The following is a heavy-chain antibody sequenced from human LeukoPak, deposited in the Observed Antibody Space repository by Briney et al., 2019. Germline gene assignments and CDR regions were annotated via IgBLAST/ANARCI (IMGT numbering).Heavy chain of an antibody. CDR2: IYYSGSS. CDR3: ARDYSGSHWFDP. J-gene: IGHJ5*02. CDR1: GGSISSSSYY. D-gene: IGHD1-26*01. Sequence: TSETLSLTCTVSGGSISSSSYYWGWIRQPPGKGLEWIGNIYYSGSSYYNPSLKSRVTISVDTSKNQFSLKLSSVTAADTAVYYCARDYSGSHWFDPWGQGTLVTVSS. V-gene: IGHV4-39*02.